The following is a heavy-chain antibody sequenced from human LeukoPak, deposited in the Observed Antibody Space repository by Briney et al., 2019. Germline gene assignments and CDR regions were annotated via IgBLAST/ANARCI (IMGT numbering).Heavy chain of an antibody. CDR3: ARVNEVGHLLRTYAEYFPH. Sequence: GASVKVSCKSSGYTFTGYFIHWVRQAPGQGLEWMGWINPNSGGTKFSQKFQGRVTMTRDTSITTAYIELSRLRSDDTAVYYCARVNEVGHLLRTYAEYFPHWGQGTLVTVSS. V-gene: IGHV1-2*02. CDR1: GYTFTGYF. CDR2: INPNSGGT. D-gene: IGHD3-16*01. J-gene: IGHJ1*01.